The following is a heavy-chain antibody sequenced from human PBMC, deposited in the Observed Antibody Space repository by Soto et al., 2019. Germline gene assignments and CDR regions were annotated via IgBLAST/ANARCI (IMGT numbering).Heavy chain of an antibody. Sequence: GGSLRLSCAASGFVFSSYGMHWVRQAPGKGLEWMAVISYDGSNQYYMGSVKGRFTISRDNSKNTLYLQMNSLRDEDTAVYYCAEDGSATYYSDMDVWGQGTTVTVSS. V-gene: IGHV3-30*18. CDR3: AEDGSATYYSDMDV. D-gene: IGHD3-10*01. CDR2: ISYDGSNQ. J-gene: IGHJ6*02. CDR1: GFVFSSYG.